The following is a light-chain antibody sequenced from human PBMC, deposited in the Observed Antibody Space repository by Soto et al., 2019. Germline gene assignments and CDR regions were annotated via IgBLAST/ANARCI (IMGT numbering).Light chain of an antibody. CDR2: DVS. J-gene: IGLJ3*02. CDR1: RSDVGGYNF. V-gene: IGLV2-11*01. CDR3: CSYAGSYTWV. Sequence: QSALTQPRSVSGSPGQSVTISCTGTRSDVGGYNFVSWYQQHPGKAPKLMIYDVSKRPSGVPDRFSGSKSGNTASLTIAGLPAEDEAYYHCCSYAGSYTWVFGGGTKLTVL.